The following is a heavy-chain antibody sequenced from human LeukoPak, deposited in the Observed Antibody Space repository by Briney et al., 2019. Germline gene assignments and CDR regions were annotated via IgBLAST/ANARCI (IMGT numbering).Heavy chain of an antibody. CDR1: GGTFSSYA. CDR2: IIPIFGTA. D-gene: IGHD2-2*01. J-gene: IGHJ6*04. V-gene: IGHV1-69*06. CDR3: ARAPTVVPAARIYYYYYGMDV. Sequence: GASVKVSCKASGGTFSSYAISWVRQAPGQGLEWMGGIIPIFGTANYAQKFQGRVTITADKSTSTAYMELSSLRSEDTAVYYFARAPTVVPAARIYYYYYGMDVWGKGTTVTVSS.